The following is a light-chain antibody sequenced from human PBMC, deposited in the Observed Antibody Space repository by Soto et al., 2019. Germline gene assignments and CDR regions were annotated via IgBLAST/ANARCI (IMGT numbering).Light chain of an antibody. CDR1: QSIDTRY. CDR2: ATS. Sequence: EIVLTQSPGTLSSSPGERATLSCRASQSIDTRYFAWYQHKPGQAPRPLIYATSSRATGIPDRFGGSGSGTDFTLTINRLEPEDFAVYYCQQYFASSWTFGQGTKVDIK. V-gene: IGKV3-20*01. J-gene: IGKJ1*01. CDR3: QQYFASSWT.